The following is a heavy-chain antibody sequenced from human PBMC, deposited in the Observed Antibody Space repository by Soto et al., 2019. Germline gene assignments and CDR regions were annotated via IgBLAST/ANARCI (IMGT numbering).Heavy chain of an antibody. V-gene: IGHV4-4*02. D-gene: IGHD5-12*01. CDR3: ARRKEMATIKNYYYGMDV. J-gene: IGHJ6*02. CDR1: GGSISSSNW. CDR2: IYHSGST. Sequence: SETLSLTCAVSGGSISSSNWWSWVRQPPGKGLEWIGEIYHSGSTNYNPSLKSRVTISVDKSKNQFSLKLSSVTAADTAVYYCARRKEMATIKNYYYGMDVWGQGTTVTVSS.